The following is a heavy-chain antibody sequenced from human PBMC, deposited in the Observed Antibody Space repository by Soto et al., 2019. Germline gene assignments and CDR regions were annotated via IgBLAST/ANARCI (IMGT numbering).Heavy chain of an antibody. D-gene: IGHD3-10*01. CDR3: ASTMLRGYDY. CDR1: GYTFNSDG. Sequence: ASVKVSCKASGYTFNSDGISWGRQAPGQGLEWMGWISAYNGNTNYAQKLQGRVTMTTDTSTSTAYMELRSLRSDDTAVYYCASTMLRGYDYWGQGTLVTVSS. J-gene: IGHJ4*02. CDR2: ISAYNGNT. V-gene: IGHV1-18*01.